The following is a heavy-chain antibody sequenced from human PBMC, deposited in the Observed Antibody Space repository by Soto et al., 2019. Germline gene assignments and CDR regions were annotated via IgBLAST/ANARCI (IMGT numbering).Heavy chain of an antibody. CDR1: GYIFTSYG. D-gene: IGHD3-3*01. Sequence: QLQLVQSGAEVKKPGASVKVSCKTSGYIFTSYGINWVRQAPGQGLEWLGWISPFNGNTKFAQKFQGRVNMTSDTSTSTAYMEMRSLRSDDTAMYFCARDFWSLLLVPGPHRPGGSGSKRCGFDVWGQGTMVTVSS. J-gene: IGHJ3*01. CDR3: ARDFWSLLLVPGPHRPGGSGSKRCGFDV. V-gene: IGHV1-18*01. CDR2: ISPFNGNT.